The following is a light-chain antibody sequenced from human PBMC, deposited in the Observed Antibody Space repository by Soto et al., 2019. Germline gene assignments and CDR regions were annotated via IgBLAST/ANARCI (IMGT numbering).Light chain of an antibody. J-gene: IGKJ5*01. CDR1: QSISSY. CDR2: AAS. CDR3: QQSYSTLIT. Sequence: DIQMTQSPSSLSASVGDRVTITCRASQSISSYLNWYQQNPGKAPKLLIYAASSLQSGVPSRFSGIGSGTDFTLTISSLQPEDFATYYCQQSYSTLITFGQGTRLEIK. V-gene: IGKV1-39*01.